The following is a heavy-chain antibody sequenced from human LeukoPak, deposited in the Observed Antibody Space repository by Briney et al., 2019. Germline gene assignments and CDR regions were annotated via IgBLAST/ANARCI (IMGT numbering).Heavy chain of an antibody. CDR1: GFTFSSYA. D-gene: IGHD6-13*01. CDR3: ARVGSSWLYYYYGMDV. V-gene: IGHV3-30-3*01. Sequence: GGPLRLSCAASGFTFSSYAMHWVRQAPGKGLEWVAVISYDGSNKYYADSVKGRFTISRDNSKNTLYLQMNSLRAEDTAVYYCARVGSSWLYYYYGMDVWGQGTTVTVSS. CDR2: ISYDGSNK. J-gene: IGHJ6*02.